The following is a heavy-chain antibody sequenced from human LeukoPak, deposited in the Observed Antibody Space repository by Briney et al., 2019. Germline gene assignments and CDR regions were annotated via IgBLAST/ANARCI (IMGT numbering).Heavy chain of an antibody. J-gene: IGHJ4*02. CDR2: ISYDGSNK. CDR3: ARAPSTYCGGDCCLDY. V-gene: IGHV3-30-3*01. D-gene: IGHD2-21*02. CDR1: GFTFSSYA. Sequence: GGSLRLSCAASGFTFSSYAMHWVRQAPGKGLEWVAVISYDGSNKYYADSVKGRFTISRDNSKNTLYLQMNSLRAEDTAVYYCARAPSTYCGGDCCLDYWGQGTLVTVSS.